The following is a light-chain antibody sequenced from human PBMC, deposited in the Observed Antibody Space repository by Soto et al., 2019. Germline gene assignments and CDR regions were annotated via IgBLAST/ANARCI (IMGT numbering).Light chain of an antibody. J-gene: IGLJ1*01. Sequence: QSVLTQPASVSESPRQSITISCTGTSSDSGGYNYVSWYQRHPGKAPKLMIYDVSNRPSGVSNRFSGSKSGNTASLTISGLQAEDESDYYCSSYTSSSIPYVFGTGTKVTVL. V-gene: IGLV2-14*01. CDR1: SSDSGGYNY. CDR3: SSYTSSSIPYV. CDR2: DVS.